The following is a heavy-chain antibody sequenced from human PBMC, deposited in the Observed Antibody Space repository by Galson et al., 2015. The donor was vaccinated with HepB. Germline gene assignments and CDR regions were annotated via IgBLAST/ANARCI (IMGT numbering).Heavy chain of an antibody. CDR2: INQDGSTK. CDR1: GFTFSNYW. Sequence: SLRLSCAGYGFTFSNYWMSWVRQAPGKGLEWVANINQDGSTKYYVDSLRGRFTISRDNAKNSLYLQMNSLRAEDTAVYYCARVGYSSSSFDYWGQGTLVTVSS. D-gene: IGHD6-6*01. J-gene: IGHJ4*02. CDR3: ARVGYSSSSFDY. V-gene: IGHV3-7*03.